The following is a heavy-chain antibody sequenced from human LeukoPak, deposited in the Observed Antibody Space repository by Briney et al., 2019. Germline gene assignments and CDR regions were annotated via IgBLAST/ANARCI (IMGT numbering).Heavy chain of an antibody. CDR1: GFTFGKYW. V-gene: IGHV3-7*03. D-gene: IGHD3-3*01. Sequence: GGSLRLSCVASGFTFGKYWVSWVRQAPGKGLEWVANIKLDGSEKNYVDSVKGRFTISRDNTKNSLYLQMNSLRAEDTAVFYCARDQYDTWSRRGNFDSWGQGTLVIVSS. CDR3: ARDQYDTWSRRGNFDS. CDR2: IKLDGSEK. J-gene: IGHJ4*02.